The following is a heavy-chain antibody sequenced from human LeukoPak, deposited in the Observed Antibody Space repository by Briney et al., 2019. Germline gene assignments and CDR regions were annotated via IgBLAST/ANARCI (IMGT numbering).Heavy chain of an antibody. V-gene: IGHV3-23*01. D-gene: IGHD1-1*01. CDR1: GFTFSSYA. CDR2: ISGTGGST. J-gene: IGHJ4*02. CDR3: AKVRTGHYFDY. Sequence: GGSLRLSCAASGFTFSSYAMSWVRQAPGKGLEWVSSISGTGGSTYYADSVKGRFTITRDNSNNTLFLQMNSLRAEDTAVYYCAKVRTGHYFDYWGQGTLVTVSS.